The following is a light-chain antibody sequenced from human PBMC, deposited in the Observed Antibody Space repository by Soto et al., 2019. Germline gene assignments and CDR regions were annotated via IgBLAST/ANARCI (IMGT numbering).Light chain of an antibody. CDR3: QQYHSYPLS. Sequence: DIQMTQSPSSLSASVGDTVTITCRASQGIKNYLAWFQQKPGQAPKSLIFAASILQSGAPSKFIGSGSGTDFTLTSSSLQAEDVATYFCQQYHSYPLSFGGGTKVEIK. V-gene: IGKV1-16*02. CDR1: QGIKNY. J-gene: IGKJ4*01. CDR2: AAS.